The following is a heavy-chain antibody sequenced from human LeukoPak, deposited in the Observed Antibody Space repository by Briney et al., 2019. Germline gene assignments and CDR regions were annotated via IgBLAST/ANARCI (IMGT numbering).Heavy chain of an antibody. D-gene: IGHD6-6*01. CDR3: ARVHSSSSGPGDY. CDR1: GFTFSSYW. CDR2: INSDGSST. J-gene: IGHJ4*02. V-gene: IGHV3-74*01. Sequence: GSLRLSCAASGFTFSSYWMHWVRQAPGKGLVWVSRINSDGSSTSYADSVKGRFTISRDNAKDTLYLQMNSLRAEDTAVYYCARVHSSSSGPGDYWGQGTLVTVSS.